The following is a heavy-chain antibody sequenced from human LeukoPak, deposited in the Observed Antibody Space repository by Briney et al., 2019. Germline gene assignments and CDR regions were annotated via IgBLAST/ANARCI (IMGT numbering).Heavy chain of an antibody. CDR1: GFTFSKYA. D-gene: IGHD3-3*01. CDR3: VKGGVVTTRSFDS. CDR2: ISSDGGTT. Sequence: PGGSLRLSCSASGFTFSKYAMHWVRQAPGKGLEYVSAISSDGGTTYYADSVKGRFTISRDNSKNTLDLQMSSLRAVDTAVYFCVKGGVVTTRSFDSWGQGTLVTVSS. J-gene: IGHJ4*02. V-gene: IGHV3-64D*06.